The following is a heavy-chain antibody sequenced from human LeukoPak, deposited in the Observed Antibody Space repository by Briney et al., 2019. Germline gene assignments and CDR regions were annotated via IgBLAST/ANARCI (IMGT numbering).Heavy chain of an antibody. CDR2: ISFDGNTI. J-gene: IGHJ3*02. D-gene: IGHD5-24*01. V-gene: IGHV3-30-3*01. Sequence: PGGSLRLSCAASEFAFNTYAMHWVRQAPGKGLEWVAVISFDGNTIHYADSVKGRFTISRDNPKNTLYLQMNSLRTEDTAVYYCARRGGDGYIGPRWAFDIWGQGTMVTVSS. CDR3: ARRGGDGYIGPRWAFDI. CDR1: EFAFNTYA.